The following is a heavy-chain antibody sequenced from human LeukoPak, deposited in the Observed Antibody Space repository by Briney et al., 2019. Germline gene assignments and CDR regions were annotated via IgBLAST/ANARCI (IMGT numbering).Heavy chain of an antibody. CDR1: GFTFSSYA. D-gene: IGHD2-15*01. CDR2: ISGSGGST. J-gene: IGHJ4*02. V-gene: IGHV3-23*01. Sequence: GGSLRLSCAASGFTFSSYAMSWVRQAPGKGLEWVSVISGSGGSTYYADSVKGRFTISRDNSKNTLYLQMNSLRAEDTAVYYCAKDRAPYCSGGSCYDLVYWGQGTLVTVSS. CDR3: AKDRAPYCSGGSCYDLVY.